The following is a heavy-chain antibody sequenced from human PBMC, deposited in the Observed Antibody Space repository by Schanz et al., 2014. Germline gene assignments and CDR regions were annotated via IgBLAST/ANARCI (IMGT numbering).Heavy chain of an antibody. CDR3: ARDGVDAAAGGNY. CDR2: ISPYNGNT. CDR1: GYTFTSYG. V-gene: IGHV1-18*01. D-gene: IGHD6-13*01. Sequence: QVQLVQSGAEVKKPGASVKVSCKASGYTFTSYGISWVRQAPGQGLEWMGWISPYNGNTNYAQKFQGWVTMTRDTSISTAYMELSSLRSEDTAVYYCARDGVDAAAGGNYWGQGTLVTVAS. J-gene: IGHJ4*02.